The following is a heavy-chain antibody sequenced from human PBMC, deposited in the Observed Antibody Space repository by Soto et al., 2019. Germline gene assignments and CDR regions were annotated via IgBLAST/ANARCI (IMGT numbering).Heavy chain of an antibody. CDR2: IWYDGSNK. Sequence: GESLKISCAASGFTFSSYGMHWVRQAPGKGLEWVAVIWYDGSNKYYADSVKGRFTISRDNSKNTLYLQMNSLRAEDTAVYYCARVIDYGDTRFDYWGQGTLVTVSS. CDR3: ARVIDYGDTRFDY. D-gene: IGHD4-17*01. CDR1: GFTFSSYG. J-gene: IGHJ4*02. V-gene: IGHV3-33*01.